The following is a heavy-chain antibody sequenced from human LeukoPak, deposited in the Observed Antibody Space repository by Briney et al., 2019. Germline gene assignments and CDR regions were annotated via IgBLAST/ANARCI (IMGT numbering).Heavy chain of an antibody. CDR3: ANRGKYFFDY. J-gene: IGHJ4*02. D-gene: IGHD1-14*01. V-gene: IGHV3-23*01. Sequence: GGSLRLSCAASGFTFSTCAMSWVRQAPGKGLEWVSTIGNSGANTYYADSVKGRFTISRDNPKNTLYLQMNSLRAEDTAVYYCANRGKYFFDYWGQGTLVTVSS. CDR1: GFTFSTCA. CDR2: IGNSGANT.